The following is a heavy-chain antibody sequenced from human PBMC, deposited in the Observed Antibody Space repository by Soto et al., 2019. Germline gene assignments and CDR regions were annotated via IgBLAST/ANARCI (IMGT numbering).Heavy chain of an antibody. CDR2: IYYSGST. J-gene: IGHJ5*02. CDR1: GGSISSYY. V-gene: IGHV4-59*01. D-gene: IGHD2-15*01. Sequence: SETLSLTCTVSGGSISSYYWSWIRQPPGKGLEWIGYIYYSGSTNYNPSLKSRVTISVDTSKNQFSLKLSSVTAADTAVHYCARGGGYCSGGSCYGWFDPWGQGTLVTVSS. CDR3: ARGGGYCSGGSCYGWFDP.